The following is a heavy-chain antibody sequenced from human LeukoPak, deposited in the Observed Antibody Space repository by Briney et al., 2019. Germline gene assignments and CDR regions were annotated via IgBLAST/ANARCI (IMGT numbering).Heavy chain of an antibody. J-gene: IGHJ4*02. V-gene: IGHV4-59*01. Sequence: PSETLSLTCTVSGGSISNYYWSWIRQPPGKGLEWIGYIHYSGSTTYNPSLKSRVTMSVDTSKNQFSLKLNSVTAADTAVYFCTRTHLIVPNYYFDFWGQGARVTVSS. CDR3: TRTHLIVPNYYFDF. D-gene: IGHD2/OR15-2a*01. CDR2: IHYSGST. CDR1: GGSISNYY.